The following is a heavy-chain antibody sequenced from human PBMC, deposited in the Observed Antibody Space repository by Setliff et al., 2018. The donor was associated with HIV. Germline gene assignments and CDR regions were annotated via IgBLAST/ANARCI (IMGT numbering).Heavy chain of an antibody. CDR2: ISGDGGKT. V-gene: IGHV3-64*02. Sequence: PGGSLRLSCAASGFSFSSHSMHWVRQAPGKGLEYISTISGDGGKTYHAESVRGRFTTSRDNSKNTLFLQMGSLRAEDMAVYYCARDLECSSIVCYRHFDYWGQGTLVTVSS. J-gene: IGHJ4*02. CDR1: GFSFSSHS. D-gene: IGHD2-2*01. CDR3: ARDLECSSIVCYRHFDY.